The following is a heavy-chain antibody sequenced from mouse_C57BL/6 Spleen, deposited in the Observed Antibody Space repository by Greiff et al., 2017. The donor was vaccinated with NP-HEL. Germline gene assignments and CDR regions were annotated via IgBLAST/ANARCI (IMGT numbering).Heavy chain of an antibody. Sequence: QVQLQQPGAELVKPGASVKMSCKASGYTFTSYWITWVKQRPGQGLEWIGDIYPGSGSTNYNEKFKSKARLTVDTSSSTAYMQLSSLTSEDSAVYYCARYDGYSSMDYWGQGTSVTVSS. CDR2: IYPGSGST. D-gene: IGHD2-3*01. V-gene: IGHV1-55*01. J-gene: IGHJ4*01. CDR3: ARYDGYSSMDY. CDR1: GYTFTSYW.